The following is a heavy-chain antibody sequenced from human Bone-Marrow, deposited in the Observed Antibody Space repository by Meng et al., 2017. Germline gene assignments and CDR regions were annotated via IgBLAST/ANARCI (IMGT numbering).Heavy chain of an antibody. CDR3: ARDRYYGSGSYYNY. D-gene: IGHD3-10*01. J-gene: IGHJ4*02. Sequence: GESRKISGAASGFTFSSYSMNWVRQAPGKGLEWVSSISSSSSYIYYADSVKGRFTISRDNAKNSLYLQMNSLRAEDTAVYYCARDRYYGSGSYYNYWGQGTLVTVSS. CDR2: ISSSSSYI. V-gene: IGHV3-21*01. CDR1: GFTFSSYS.